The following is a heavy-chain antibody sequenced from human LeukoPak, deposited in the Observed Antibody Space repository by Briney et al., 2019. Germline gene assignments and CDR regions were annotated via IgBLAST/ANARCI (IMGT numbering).Heavy chain of an antibody. D-gene: IGHD3-10*01. J-gene: IGHJ3*02. Sequence: SVKVSCKASGGTFSSYAISWVRQAPGQGLEWMGRIIPIFGTANYAQKFQGRVTITADESTSTAYMELSSLRSEDTAVYYCATVITMVRGVTRDDAFDIWGQGTMVTVSS. CDR1: GGTFSSYA. V-gene: IGHV1-69*15. CDR3: ATVITMVRGVTRDDAFDI. CDR2: IIPIFGTA.